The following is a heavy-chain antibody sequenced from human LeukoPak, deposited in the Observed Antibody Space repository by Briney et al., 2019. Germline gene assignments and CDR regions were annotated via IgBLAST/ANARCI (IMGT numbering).Heavy chain of an antibody. Sequence: ASVKVSCKASGYTFTGYYMHWVRQAPGQGLEWMGWINPNSGGTNYAQKFQGRVTMTRDTSISTAYMELSRLRSDDTAVYYCARGPKVDYYYYMDVWGKGTTVTVSS. D-gene: IGHD2-15*01. CDR1: GYTFTGYY. CDR2: INPNSGGT. J-gene: IGHJ6*03. CDR3: ARGPKVDYYYYMDV. V-gene: IGHV1-2*02.